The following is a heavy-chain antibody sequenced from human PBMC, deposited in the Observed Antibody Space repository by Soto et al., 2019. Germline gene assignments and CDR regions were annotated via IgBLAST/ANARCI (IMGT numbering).Heavy chain of an antibody. CDR1: GGTFNNYP. J-gene: IGHJ4*02. D-gene: IGHD6-13*01. CDR3: ASSYGTSWYGDY. Sequence: QVQLVQSGAEVKKPGSSVKVSCKASGGTFNNYPVTWVRQAPGQGLEWMGGIIPKLGTANYAQKFEGRVTITADESTCTAYMELSSLRSEDTAVYYCASSYGTSWYGDYWGQGTLVTVSS. CDR2: IIPKLGTA. V-gene: IGHV1-69*01.